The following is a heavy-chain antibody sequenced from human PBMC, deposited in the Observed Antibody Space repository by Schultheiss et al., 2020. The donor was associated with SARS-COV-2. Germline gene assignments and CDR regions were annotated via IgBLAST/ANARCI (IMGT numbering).Heavy chain of an antibody. CDR2: INHSGST. CDR1: GGSISSYY. J-gene: IGHJ4*02. V-gene: IGHV4-34*01. CDR3: ARGPTLWVPAAISHFDY. Sequence: SETLSLTCTVSGGSISSYYWSWIRQPPGKGLEWIGEINHSGSTNYNPSLKSRVTMSVDTSKNQFSLKLSSVTAADTAVYYCARGPTLWVPAAISHFDYWGQGTLVTVSS. D-gene: IGHD2-2*01.